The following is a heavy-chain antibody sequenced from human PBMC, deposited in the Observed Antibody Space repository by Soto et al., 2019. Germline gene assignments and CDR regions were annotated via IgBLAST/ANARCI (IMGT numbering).Heavy chain of an antibody. CDR2: ISYDGSNK. Sequence: GGSLRLSCAASGFTFSSYAMHWVRQAPGKGLEWVAVISYDGSNKSYADSVKGRFTISRDNSKNTLYLQMNSLRAEDTAVNYYARDRWFHSNSCLYWGQGTLVTVYS. CDR3: ARDRWFHSNSCLY. J-gene: IGHJ4*02. CDR1: GFTFSSYA. D-gene: IGHD6-6*01. V-gene: IGHV3-30-3*01.